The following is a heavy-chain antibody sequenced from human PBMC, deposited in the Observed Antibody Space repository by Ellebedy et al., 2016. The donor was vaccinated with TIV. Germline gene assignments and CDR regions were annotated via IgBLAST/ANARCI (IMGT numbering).Heavy chain of an antibody. Sequence: PGGSLRLSCAASGFTFSSYAMHWVRQAPGKGLEWVAVISYDGSNKYYADSVKGRFTISRDNSKNTLYLQMNSLRAEDTAVYYCARDVDTAMVGYYFDYWGQGTLVTVSS. CDR1: GFTFSSYA. CDR3: ARDVDTAMVGYYFDY. J-gene: IGHJ4*02. V-gene: IGHV3-30-3*01. CDR2: ISYDGSNK. D-gene: IGHD5-18*01.